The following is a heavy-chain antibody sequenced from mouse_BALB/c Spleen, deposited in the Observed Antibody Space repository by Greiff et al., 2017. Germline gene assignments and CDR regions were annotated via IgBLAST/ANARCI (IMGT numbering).Heavy chain of an antibody. D-gene: IGHD2-1*01. Sequence: EVQRVESGGGLVKPGGSLKLSCAASGFTFSSYTMSWVRQTPEKRLEWVATISSGGSYTYYPDSVKGRFTISRDNAKNTLYLQMSSLKSEDTAMYYCTRGGAYGNYPYYAMDYWGQGTSVTVSS. V-gene: IGHV5-6-4*01. CDR2: ISSGGSYT. J-gene: IGHJ4*01. CDR1: GFTFSSYT. CDR3: TRGGAYGNYPYYAMDY.